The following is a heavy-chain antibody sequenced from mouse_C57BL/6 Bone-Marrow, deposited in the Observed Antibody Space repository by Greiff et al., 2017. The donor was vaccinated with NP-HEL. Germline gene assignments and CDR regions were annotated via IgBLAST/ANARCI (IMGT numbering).Heavy chain of an antibody. V-gene: IGHV1-7*01. D-gene: IGHD1-1*01. CDR1: GYTFTSYW. CDR3: ARRGSSSPWYFDV. CDR2: INPSSGYT. Sequence: VQPQQSGAELAKPGASVKLSCKASGYTFTSYWMHWVKQRPGQGLEWIGYINPSSGYTKYNQKFKDKATLTADKSSSTAYMQLSSLTYEDSAVYYCARRGSSSPWYFDVWGTGTTVTVSS. J-gene: IGHJ1*03.